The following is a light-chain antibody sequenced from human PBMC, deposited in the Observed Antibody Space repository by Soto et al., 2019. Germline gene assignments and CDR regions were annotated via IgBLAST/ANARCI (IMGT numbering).Light chain of an antibody. CDR2: EDS. V-gene: IGLV2-23*01. CDR1: SRDVGGYNY. CDR3: CSYAGRSTWDVV. Sequence: QSALTQPASVSGSPGQSITISCTGTSRDVGGYNYVSWYQQHPGKAPKPMIYEDSKRPSGISNRFSGSKSGNTASLTISGLQTDDEADYYCCSYAGRSTWDVVFGGGTKLTVL. J-gene: IGLJ2*01.